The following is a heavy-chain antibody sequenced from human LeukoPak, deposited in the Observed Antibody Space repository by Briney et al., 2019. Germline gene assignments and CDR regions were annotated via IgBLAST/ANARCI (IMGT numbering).Heavy chain of an antibody. D-gene: IGHD2-15*01. V-gene: IGHV3-23*01. CDR3: AKYCSGGNCYSGLY. Sequence: GGSLRLSCAASGCIFSNYAMTWVRQAPGKGLQWVSTITSGGQTYYADSVKGRFTISRDNSKNTLYLQMNSLRAEDTAVYQCAKYCSGGNCYSGLYWGQGTLVTVSS. CDR2: ITSGGQT. CDR1: GCIFSNYA. J-gene: IGHJ4*02.